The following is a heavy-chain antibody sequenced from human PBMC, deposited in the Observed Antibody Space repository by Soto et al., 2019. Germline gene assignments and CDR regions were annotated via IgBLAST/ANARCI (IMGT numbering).Heavy chain of an antibody. Sequence: PSETLSLTCTVSGGSISSSSYYWGWIRQPPGKGLEWIGSIYYSGSTYYNPSLKSRVTISVDTSKNQFSLKLSSVTAADTAVYYCARRSITIFGVVTQYFDYWGQGTLVTVSS. J-gene: IGHJ4*02. V-gene: IGHV4-39*01. D-gene: IGHD3-3*01. CDR2: IYYSGST. CDR3: ARRSITIFGVVTQYFDY. CDR1: GGSISSSSYY.